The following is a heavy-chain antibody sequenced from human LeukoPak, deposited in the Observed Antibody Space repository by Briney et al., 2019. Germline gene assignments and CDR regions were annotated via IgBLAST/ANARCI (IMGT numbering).Heavy chain of an antibody. J-gene: IGHJ4*02. D-gene: IGHD5-18*01. Sequence: ASVKVSCKASGYTFSSYDINWVRQATGQGLEWMGWMNPNSGNTGYAQKFQGRVTMPRNTSISTAYMELSSLRSQHTAVYYCARGRGGYSYGLVQTPLPDNDYWGQGTLVTVSS. V-gene: IGHV1-8*01. CDR3: ARGRGGYSYGLVQTPLPDNDY. CDR2: MNPNSGNT. CDR1: GYTFSSYD.